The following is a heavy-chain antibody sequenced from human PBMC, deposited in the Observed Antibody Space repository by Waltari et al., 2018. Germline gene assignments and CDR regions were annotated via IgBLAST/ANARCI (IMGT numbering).Heavy chain of an antibody. J-gene: IGHJ4*02. CDR3: AKVYYYDSSGYLDY. CDR2: IRYDGSNK. D-gene: IGHD3-22*01. V-gene: IGHV3-30*02. CDR1: GFTFSSYG. Sequence: QVQLVESGGGVVQPGGSLRLSCAASGFTFSSYGMPWVRQAPGKGLEWVAFIRYDGSNKYYADSVKGRFTISRDNSKNTLYLQMNSLRAEDTAVYYCAKVYYYDSSGYLDYWGQGTLVTVSS.